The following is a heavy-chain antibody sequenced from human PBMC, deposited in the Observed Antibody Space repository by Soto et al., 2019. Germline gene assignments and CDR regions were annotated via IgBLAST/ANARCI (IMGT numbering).Heavy chain of an antibody. V-gene: IGHV1-69*01. J-gene: IGHJ4*02. D-gene: IGHD1-26*01. Sequence: QVQLVQSGAEVKKPGSSVKVSCKASGGTFSSYAISWVRQAPGQGLEWMGGIIPIFGKAKYAQKFQGRVTMTADESTSTAYMELSSLRSEDKAVYDCATSPSGSYPYYLDYWGQGTLVTVSS. CDR3: ATSPSGSYPYYLDY. CDR1: GGTFSSYA. CDR2: IIPIFGKA.